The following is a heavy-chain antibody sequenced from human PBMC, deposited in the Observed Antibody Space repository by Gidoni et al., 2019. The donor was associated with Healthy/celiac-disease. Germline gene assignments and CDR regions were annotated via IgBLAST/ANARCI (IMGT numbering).Heavy chain of an antibody. CDR3: ARDGPSDRYYGSGSYYSNWFDP. D-gene: IGHD3-10*01. CDR2: IIPILGIA. V-gene: IGHV1-69*08. J-gene: IGHJ5*02. Sequence: QVQLVQSGAEVKKPGSSVKVSCKASGGTFSSYTISWVRQAPGQGLEWMGRIIPILGIATYAQKFQGRVTITADKSTSTAYMELSSLRSEDTAVYYCARDGPSDRYYGSGSYYSNWFDPWGQGTLVTVSS. CDR1: GGTFSSYT.